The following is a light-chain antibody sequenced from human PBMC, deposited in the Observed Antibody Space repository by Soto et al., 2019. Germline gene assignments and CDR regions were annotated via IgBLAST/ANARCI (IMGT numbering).Light chain of an antibody. Sequence: EIVLTQSPGTLALSPGERATLSCRASRSVTNNYVAWYQRKPGQAPRLLIYGASSRPTDIPDRFSGTGSRTEFTLTINRLETEYFAVYYCNQYGSSPPTFGQGTKVEI. CDR2: GAS. CDR1: RSVTNNY. J-gene: IGKJ1*01. V-gene: IGKV3-20*01. CDR3: NQYGSSPPT.